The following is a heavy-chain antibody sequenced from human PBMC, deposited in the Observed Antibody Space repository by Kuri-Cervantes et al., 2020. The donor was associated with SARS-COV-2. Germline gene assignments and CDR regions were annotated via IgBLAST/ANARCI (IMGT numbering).Heavy chain of an antibody. CDR1: GGTFSSYA. V-gene: IGHV1-69*13. CDR2: IIPIFGTA. CDR3: ARGAKRWDTAMVIVKDWFDP. J-gene: IGHJ5*02. Sequence: SVKVSCKASGGTFSSYAISWVRQAPGQGLEWMGRIIPIFGTANYAQKFQGRVMITADESTSTAYMELSSLRSEDTAVYYCARGAKRWDTAMVIVKDWFDPWGQGTLVTVSS. D-gene: IGHD5-18*01.